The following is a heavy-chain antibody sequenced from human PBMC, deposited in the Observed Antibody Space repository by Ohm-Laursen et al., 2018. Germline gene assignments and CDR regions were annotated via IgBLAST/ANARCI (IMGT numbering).Heavy chain of an antibody. CDR2: ISGSGSSK. CDR3: AKVYYCSGGSCYSWELTNGFDI. Sequence: GSLRLSCAASGFTFSSYAMTWARQAPGKGLEWVSSISGSGSSKYYADSVKGRFTISRDNSKNTVHLQMNSLRAEDTAVYYCAKVYYCSGGSCYSWELTNGFDIWGQGTMVTVSS. V-gene: IGHV3-23*01. J-gene: IGHJ3*02. CDR1: GFTFSSYA. D-gene: IGHD2-15*01.